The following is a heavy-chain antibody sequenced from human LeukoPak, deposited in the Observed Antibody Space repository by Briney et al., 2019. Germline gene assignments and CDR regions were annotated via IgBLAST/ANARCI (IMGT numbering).Heavy chain of an antibody. V-gene: IGHV3-23*01. D-gene: IGHD3-10*01. CDR3: ARGGTMIRVPLGV. J-gene: IGHJ6*02. CDR1: GFALSKFA. CDR2: ITGDGVTT. Sequence: GGSLRLSCVASGFALSKFALTWVRQAPGKGLQWVSAITGDGVTTQYADSVKGRFTISRDNSRNSLYLQMNSLRVEDTAVYYCARGGTMIRVPLGVWGQGTTVTVSS.